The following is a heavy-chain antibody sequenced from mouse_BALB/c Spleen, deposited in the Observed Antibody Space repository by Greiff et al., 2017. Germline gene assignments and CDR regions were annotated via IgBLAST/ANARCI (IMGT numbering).Heavy chain of an antibody. Sequence: QVQLQQSGAELARPGASVKLSCKASGYTFTSYWMQWVKQRPGQGLEWIGAIYPGDGDTRYTQKFKGKATLTADKSSSTAYMQLSSLASEDSAVYYCARCAVSGYFDVWGAGTTVTVSS. V-gene: IGHV1-87*01. CDR2: IYPGDGDT. J-gene: IGHJ1*01. CDR1: GYTFTSYW. CDR3: ARCAVSGYFDV.